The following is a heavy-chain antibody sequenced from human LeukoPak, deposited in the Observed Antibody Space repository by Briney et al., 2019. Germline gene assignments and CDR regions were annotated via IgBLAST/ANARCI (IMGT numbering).Heavy chain of an antibody. V-gene: IGHV3-48*03. Sequence: PGGSLRLSCAASGFSFSSYEMNWVRQAPGKGLEWVSYISSSGTTIYYADSVKGRFTISRDNAKNSLYLQMNSLRAEDTAVYYCARVGGSNKPGGWGQGTLVTVSS. J-gene: IGHJ4*02. CDR1: GFSFSSYE. CDR2: ISSSGTTI. D-gene: IGHD1-26*01. CDR3: ARVGGSNKPGG.